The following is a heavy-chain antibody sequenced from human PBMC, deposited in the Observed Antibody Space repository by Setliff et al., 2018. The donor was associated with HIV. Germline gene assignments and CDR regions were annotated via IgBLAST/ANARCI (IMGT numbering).Heavy chain of an antibody. CDR2: IVGGGNYI. CDR1: GFTFSSYS. D-gene: IGHD2-8*01. V-gene: IGHV3-21*04. J-gene: IGHJ4*02. CDR3: AKVGMVFFPPRYCDY. Sequence: PSETLSLSCAGSGFTFSSYSMNWVRQAPGKGLEWVSSIVGGGNYIYYADSVKGRFTISRDNARNSLFLAMRFVRAEDTAVYYCAKVGMVFFPPRYCDYWGQGTLVTVS.